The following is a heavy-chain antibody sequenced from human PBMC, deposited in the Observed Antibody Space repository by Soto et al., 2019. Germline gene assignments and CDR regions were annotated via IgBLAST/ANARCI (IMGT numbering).Heavy chain of an antibody. V-gene: IGHV3-7*03. CDR1: RLTFSPYW. CDR3: ALMLYTEEGVGLDV. J-gene: IGHJ6*02. D-gene: IGHD2-8*01. Sequence: PGGSLRLSCEGFRLTFSPYWMTWVRQAPGKGLEWVASIKEDGSVKNYADSVKGRFTVPRDNVKRAMFLQMTSVRVDDTAVYYCALMLYTEEGVGLDVWGQGTTVTVSS. CDR2: IKEDGSVK.